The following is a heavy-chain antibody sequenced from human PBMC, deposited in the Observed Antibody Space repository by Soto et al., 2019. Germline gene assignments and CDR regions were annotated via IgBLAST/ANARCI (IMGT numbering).Heavy chain of an antibody. CDR2: INHSGST. CDR1: GGSISSGGYY. D-gene: IGHD2-8*02. CDR3: ARDKITGLFDY. V-gene: IGHV4-39*07. J-gene: IGHJ4*02. Sequence: SETLSLTCTVSGGSISSGGYYWTWIRQPPGTGLEWIGEINHSGSTNYNPSLKSRVTISVDTSKNQFSLKLTSVTAADTAVYYCARDKITGLFDYWAQGTLVPVSS.